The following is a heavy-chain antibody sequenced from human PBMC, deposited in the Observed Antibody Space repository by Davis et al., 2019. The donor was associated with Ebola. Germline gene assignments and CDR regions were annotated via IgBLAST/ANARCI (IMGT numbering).Heavy chain of an antibody. J-gene: IGHJ4*02. CDR1: GFTFSSYG. V-gene: IGHV3-30*03. D-gene: IGHD2/OR15-2a*01. Sequence: GESLKISCAASGFTFSSYGMHWVRQAPSKGLEWVAVISYDGSNKYYADSVKGRFTISRDNSKNTLYLQMNSLRAEDTAVYYCCKDYFDYWGQGTLVTVSS. CDR2: ISYDGSNK. CDR3: CKDYFDY.